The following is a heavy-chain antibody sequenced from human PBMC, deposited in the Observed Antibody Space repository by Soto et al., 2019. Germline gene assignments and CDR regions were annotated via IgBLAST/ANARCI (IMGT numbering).Heavy chain of an antibody. CDR2: INPSGGST. CDR1: GYTFTSYY. V-gene: IGHV1-46*01. CDR3: ARYDYNGYYFDY. J-gene: IGHJ4*02. Sequence: ASVKVSCKASGYTFTSYYMHWVRQAPGQGYEWMGIINPSGGSTTYAQKFQGRVTMTRDTSTTTVYMELSSLRSEDTAVYYCARYDYNGYYFDYWGQGTLVTVSS. D-gene: IGHD4-4*01.